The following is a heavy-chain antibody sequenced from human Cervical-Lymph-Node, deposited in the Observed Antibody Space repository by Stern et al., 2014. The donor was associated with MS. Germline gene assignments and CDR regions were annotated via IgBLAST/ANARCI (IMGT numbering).Heavy chain of an antibody. Sequence: MQLVQSGGGLVQPGRSLRLSCAASGFTFDDYAMHWVRQAPGKGLEWVSHISWDSGGEGYADSVKGRFTISRDNAKNSLFLQMNSLRPEDTALYYCAKDLKLGIVGTPYLDLWGRGTLVTVSS. CDR1: GFTFDDYA. D-gene: IGHD7-27*01. J-gene: IGHJ2*01. CDR3: AKDLKLGIVGTPYLDL. V-gene: IGHV3-9*01. CDR2: ISWDSGGE.